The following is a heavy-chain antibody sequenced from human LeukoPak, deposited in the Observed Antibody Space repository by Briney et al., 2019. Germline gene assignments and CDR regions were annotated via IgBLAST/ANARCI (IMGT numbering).Heavy chain of an antibody. J-gene: IGHJ4*02. Sequence: GGSLRLSCAASGFTFGSYSMNWVRQAPGKGLEWVSSISSSSSHIYYADSVKGRFTISRDNAKNSLYLQMNSLKVEDTAVYYCARPYGGQLLGRGRYYFDYWGQGTLVTVSS. CDR1: GFTFGSYS. CDR3: ARPYGGQLLGRGRYYFDY. D-gene: IGHD6-13*01. V-gene: IGHV3-21*01. CDR2: ISSSSSHI.